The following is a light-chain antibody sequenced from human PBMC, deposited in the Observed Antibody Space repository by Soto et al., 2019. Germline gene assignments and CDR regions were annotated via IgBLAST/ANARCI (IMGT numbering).Light chain of an antibody. V-gene: IGLV2-11*01. CDR1: SSDVGGYNY. J-gene: IGLJ2*01. CDR2: DVD. CDR3: CSYAGNYIFV. Sequence: QSALTQPRSVSGSPGQSITISCTGTSSDVGGYNYVSWYQQHPGQAPKLMIYDVDKRPSGVPDRFSGSKSGNTASLTISGLQTEDEGDYYCCSYAGNYIFVFGGGTKVTVL.